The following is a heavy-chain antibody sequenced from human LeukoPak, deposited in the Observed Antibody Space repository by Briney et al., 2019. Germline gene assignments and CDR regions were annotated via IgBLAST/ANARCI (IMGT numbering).Heavy chain of an antibody. D-gene: IGHD3-22*01. J-gene: IGHJ3*01. Sequence: GGSLRLSCATSEFTFNRYSMYWVGQAPGKGLECVSNINQNGSEKYYVDSVKGRFTISRDNAKNSLYLQMNGLRADDTPGYYCAGVSSALWGQGRMVTVSS. CDR3: AGVSSAL. CDR1: EFTFNRYS. V-gene: IGHV3-7*01. CDR2: INQNGSEK.